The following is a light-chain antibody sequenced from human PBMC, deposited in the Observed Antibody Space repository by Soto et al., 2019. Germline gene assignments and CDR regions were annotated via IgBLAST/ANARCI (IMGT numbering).Light chain of an antibody. CDR3: QQYGSSPRT. J-gene: IGKJ1*01. CDR1: QSASSSY. CDR2: GAS. V-gene: IGKV3-20*01. Sequence: IVLTQSAGTLSLSPGERAPLSCRASQSASSSYLAWYQQKPGQEPRPRIYGASSRATGIPDRFSGSGSGTDFTLTISRLEPEDFAVNYCQQYGSSPRTFGQGTKVDIK.